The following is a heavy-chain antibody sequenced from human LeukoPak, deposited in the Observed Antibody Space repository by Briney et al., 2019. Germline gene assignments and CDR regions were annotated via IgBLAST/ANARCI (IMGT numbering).Heavy chain of an antibody. D-gene: IGHD2-21*02. CDR3: AKSPGVDDSGYFDY. CDR1: GGTFSGYA. J-gene: IGHJ4*02. V-gene: IGHV1-69*06. Sequence: SVKVSCKASGGTFSGYAISWVRQAPGQGLEWMGGIIPIFGTANHAQKFQGRVTITADKSTSTAYMELSSLRSEDTAVYYCAKSPGVDDSGYFDYWGQGTLVTVSS. CDR2: IIPIFGTA.